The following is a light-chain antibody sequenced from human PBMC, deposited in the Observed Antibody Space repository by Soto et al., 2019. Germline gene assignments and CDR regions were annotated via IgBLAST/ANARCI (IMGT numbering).Light chain of an antibody. V-gene: IGKV1-33*01. J-gene: IGKJ3*01. CDR3: QQYESLPPR. CDR1: QGINNY. Sequence: DIQMTQSPSSLSASVGDRVTITCQASQGINNYLNWYQQKSGKPPKLLIYDASNLEAGVPSRFSGSGSGTDFILSITSLQPDDVATYYCQQYESLPPRFGPGTTVEIK. CDR2: DAS.